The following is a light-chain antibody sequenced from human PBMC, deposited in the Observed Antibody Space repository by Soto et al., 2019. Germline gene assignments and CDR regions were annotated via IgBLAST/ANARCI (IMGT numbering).Light chain of an antibody. J-gene: IGLJ1*01. Sequence: QSVLTQPPSVSGSPGQSVSISCTGTSSDVGGSNGVSWYQQPPGTAPKLMIYDVSNRPSGVPDRFSGSKSGNTASLTISGLQAEDEGDYSCSSYTSSSTYVFGTGTKVTVL. CDR2: DVS. CDR3: SSYTSSSTYV. CDR1: SSDVGGSNG. V-gene: IGLV2-18*02.